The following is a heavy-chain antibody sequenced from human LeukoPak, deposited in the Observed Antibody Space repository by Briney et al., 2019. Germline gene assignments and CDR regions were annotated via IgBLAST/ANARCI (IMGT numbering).Heavy chain of an antibody. Sequence: PSETLSLTCTVSGGSISGYYWSWIRQPPGKGLEYIGYIYYSGSTNYNPSLKSRVTISVDTSKNQFSLKLGSVTAADTAVYYCARDSDDFWSGLGYFDYWGQGTLVTVSS. D-gene: IGHD3-3*01. V-gene: IGHV4-59*01. CDR1: GGSISGYY. CDR2: IYYSGST. J-gene: IGHJ4*02. CDR3: ARDSDDFWSGLGYFDY.